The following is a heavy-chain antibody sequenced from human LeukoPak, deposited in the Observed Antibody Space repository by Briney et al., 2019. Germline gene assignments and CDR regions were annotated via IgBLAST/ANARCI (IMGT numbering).Heavy chain of an antibody. J-gene: IGHJ4*02. CDR3: ARDAPISGYYDSSGSQLDY. Sequence: SETLSLTCSVSGGSISSYCWSWIRQPAGKGLEWIGRICTSGSTKYNPSLKSRVTMSVDTSKNQFSLKPSSVTAADTAVYYCARDAPISGYYDSSGSQLDYWGQGALVTVSS. V-gene: IGHV4-4*07. CDR1: GGSISSYC. D-gene: IGHD3-22*01. CDR2: ICTSGST.